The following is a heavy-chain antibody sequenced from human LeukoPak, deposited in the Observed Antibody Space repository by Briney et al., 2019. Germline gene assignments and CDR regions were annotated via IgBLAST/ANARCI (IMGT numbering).Heavy chain of an antibody. V-gene: IGHV3-74*01. CDR1: GFTFSRYW. CDR2: INSDGSSK. D-gene: IGHD3-10*01. Sequence: PGGSLRLSCAASGFTFSRYWMYWVRQAPGKGLVWVSRINSDGSSKTYADSVKGRFTISRDNSKNTLYLQMNSLRAEDTAVYYCAKDGIYYYGSGSYLPNYYYYMDVWGKGTTVTISS. J-gene: IGHJ6*03. CDR3: AKDGIYYYGSGSYLPNYYYYMDV.